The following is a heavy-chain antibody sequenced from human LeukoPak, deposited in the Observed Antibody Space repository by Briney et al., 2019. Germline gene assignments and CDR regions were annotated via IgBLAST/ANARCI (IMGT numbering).Heavy chain of an antibody. CDR2: IIPIFGTA. Sequence: SVKVSCKASGGTFSSYAISWVRQAPGQGLEWMGGIIPIFGTANYAQKFQGRVTITADESTSTAYMELSSLRSEDTAVYYCARVVVPAAIFESWFDPWGQGTLVTVSS. D-gene: IGHD2-2*02. CDR3: ARVVVPAAIFESWFDP. V-gene: IGHV1-69*13. CDR1: GGTFSSYA. J-gene: IGHJ5*02.